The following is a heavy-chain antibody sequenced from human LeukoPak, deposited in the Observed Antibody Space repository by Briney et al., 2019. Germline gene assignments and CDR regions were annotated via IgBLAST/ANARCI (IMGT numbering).Heavy chain of an antibody. CDR3: AGVEEVRGGTTSFDY. V-gene: IGHV1-18*01. CDR2: IGVYNGNT. CDR1: GYTFTSYA. J-gene: IGHJ4*02. D-gene: IGHD3-10*01. Sequence: KVSCKASGYTFTSYAISWVRQAPGRGLEWMGWIGVYNGNTNYAQKLQGRVTVTTDTSTSTAYMELRSLTSDDTAVYYCAGVEEVRGGTTSFDYWGQGTLVTVSS.